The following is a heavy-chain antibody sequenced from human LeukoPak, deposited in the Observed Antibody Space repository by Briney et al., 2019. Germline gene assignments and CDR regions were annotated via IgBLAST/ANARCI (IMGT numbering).Heavy chain of an antibody. D-gene: IGHD3-10*01. CDR2: ISYDGSNT. CDR1: GFTFSSYT. CDR3: ARDSSGSTVGYFDY. Sequence: RSGGSLRLSCAASGFTFSSYTMHWVRQAPGKGLEWVAVISYDGSNTYYIDSVKGRFTISRDNSKNTLYLQMNSLSTEDTAVYYCARDSSGSTVGYFDYWGQGALVIVSS. J-gene: IGHJ4*02. V-gene: IGHV3-30-3*01.